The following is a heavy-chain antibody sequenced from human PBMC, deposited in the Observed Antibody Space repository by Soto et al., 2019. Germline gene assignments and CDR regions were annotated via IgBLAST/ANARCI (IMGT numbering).Heavy chain of an antibody. CDR1: GYTFTSYG. D-gene: IGHD3-3*01. J-gene: IGHJ6*02. CDR2: ISAYNGNP. Sequence: QVQLVQSGADVKKPGASVKVSCKASGYTFTSYGISWVRQAPGPGLEWMGCISAYNGNPNYAQNLQGRVTMTTDTSTRTDYMEVRSLRSDDTAVYYCARRTYDFWSGSYGMDVWGQGTTVTVSS. V-gene: IGHV1-18*04. CDR3: ARRTYDFWSGSYGMDV.